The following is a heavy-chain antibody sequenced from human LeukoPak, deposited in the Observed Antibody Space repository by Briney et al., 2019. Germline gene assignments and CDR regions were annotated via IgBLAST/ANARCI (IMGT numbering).Heavy chain of an antibody. CDR3: ARVLRGSIAVAPSDY. D-gene: IGHD6-19*01. CDR2: ISADGTST. Sequence: GGSLRLSCAASGFTFSNCWMHWVRHAPGEGLVWVSRISADGTSTNYADSVKGRFTISRDNAKNILYLQMNSLRAEDTALYYCARVLRGSIAVAPSDYWGQGTLVTVSS. V-gene: IGHV3-74*01. CDR1: GFTFSNCW. J-gene: IGHJ4*02.